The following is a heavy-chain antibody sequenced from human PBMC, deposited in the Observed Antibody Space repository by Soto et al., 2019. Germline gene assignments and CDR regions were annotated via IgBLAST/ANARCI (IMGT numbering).Heavy chain of an antibody. CDR2: IIPIFGTA. D-gene: IGHD2-15*01. Sequence: SVKVSCKASGGTFSSYAISWVRQAPGQGLEWMGGIIPIFGTANYAQKFQGRVTITADKSTSTAYMELSILSSDDAAVYFCAIGVVVVVAVLKWFDPGCQGTLVTVFS. J-gene: IGHJ5*02. CDR3: AIGVVVVVAVLKWFDP. CDR1: GGTFSSYA. V-gene: IGHV1-69*06.